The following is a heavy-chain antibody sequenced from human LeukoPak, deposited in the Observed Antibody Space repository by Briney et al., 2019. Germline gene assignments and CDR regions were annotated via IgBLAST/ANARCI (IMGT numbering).Heavy chain of an antibody. Sequence: GGSPRLSCAASGFTFSNYWMHWVRQAPGKGLMWAARISYDGSSADHADSVKGRFTISRDNAKNTLYLQMNSLRVEDTGVYYCARRRTIGDYDYWGQGTLVTVSS. CDR2: ISYDGSSA. J-gene: IGHJ4*02. V-gene: IGHV3-74*01. CDR3: ARRRTIGDYDY. CDR1: GFTFSNYW. D-gene: IGHD3-16*01.